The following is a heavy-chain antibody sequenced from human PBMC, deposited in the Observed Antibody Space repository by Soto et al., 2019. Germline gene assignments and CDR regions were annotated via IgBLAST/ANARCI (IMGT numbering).Heavy chain of an antibody. V-gene: IGHV3-33*01. Sequence: ESGGGVVQPGRSLRLSCAASGFTFSSYGMHWVRQAPGKGLEWVAVIWYDGSNKYYADSVKGRFTISRDNSKNTLYLQMNSLRAEDTAVYYCARGLTYYDFWSGYPSEEYYFDYWGQGTLVTVSS. J-gene: IGHJ4*02. CDR3: ARGLTYYDFWSGYPSEEYYFDY. D-gene: IGHD3-3*01. CDR2: IWYDGSNK. CDR1: GFTFSSYG.